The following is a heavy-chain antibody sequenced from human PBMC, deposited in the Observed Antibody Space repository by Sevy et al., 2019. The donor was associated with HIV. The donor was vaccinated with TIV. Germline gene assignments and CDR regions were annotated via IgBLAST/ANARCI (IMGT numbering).Heavy chain of an antibody. D-gene: IGHD6-19*01. CDR3: ARDQDGAVAGTPLPLLAS. Sequence: GGSLRLSCAASGFTFSSYAMHWVRQAPGKGLEWVAVISYDGSNKYYAASVKGRFTISSANSKNTLYLQMNSPRAEDTAAYYCARDQDGAVAGTPLPLLASWGQGTLVTVS. V-gene: IGHV3-30-3*01. J-gene: IGHJ5*02. CDR1: GFTFSSYA. CDR2: ISYDGSNK.